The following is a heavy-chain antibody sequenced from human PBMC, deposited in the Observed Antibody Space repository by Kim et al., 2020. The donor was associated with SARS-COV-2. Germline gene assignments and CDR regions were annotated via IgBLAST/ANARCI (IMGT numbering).Heavy chain of an antibody. D-gene: IGHD2-21*02. Sequence: SETLSLTCTVSGASISFSTYYWGWIRQPPGKGLEWIGSIYYSGSTYYNPSLKSRVTISVDTSKNQFSLKLSSVTAADTAVYYCARHVTDTAEYYFDYWGQGTLVTVSS. J-gene: IGHJ4*02. CDR2: IYYSGST. CDR3: ARHVTDTAEYYFDY. CDR1: GASISFSTYY. V-gene: IGHV4-39*01.